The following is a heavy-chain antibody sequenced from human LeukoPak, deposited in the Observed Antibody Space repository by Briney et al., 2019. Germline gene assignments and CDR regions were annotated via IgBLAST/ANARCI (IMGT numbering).Heavy chain of an antibody. V-gene: IGHV1-18*01. CDR3: ARGQIVGATQGNFDY. CDR2: ISAYNGNT. CDR1: GYTFTSFA. D-gene: IGHD1-26*01. Sequence: ASVKVSCKASGYTFTSFAISWVRQAPGQGLEWLGWISAYNGNTNYARKVQGRVTMTTDTSTSTAYMELRSLRSDDTAVYYCARGQIVGATQGNFDYWGQGTLVTVSS. J-gene: IGHJ4*02.